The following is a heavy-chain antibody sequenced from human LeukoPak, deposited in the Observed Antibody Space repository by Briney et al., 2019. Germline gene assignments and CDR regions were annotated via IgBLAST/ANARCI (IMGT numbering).Heavy chain of an antibody. Sequence: ASVKVSCKASGYTFTGYHMHWVRQAPGQGLEWMGWINPNSGGTNYARKFQGRVTMTRDTSISTAYMELSRLRSDDTAVYYCARGSRIAAAGKYYFDYWGQGTLVTVSS. D-gene: IGHD6-13*01. V-gene: IGHV1-2*02. J-gene: IGHJ4*02. CDR1: GYTFTGYH. CDR2: INPNSGGT. CDR3: ARGSRIAAAGKYYFDY.